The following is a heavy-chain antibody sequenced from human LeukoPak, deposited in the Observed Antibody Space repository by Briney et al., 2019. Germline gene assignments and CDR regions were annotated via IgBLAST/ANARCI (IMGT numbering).Heavy chain of an antibody. J-gene: IGHJ4*02. CDR1: GYTFTSNY. CDR2: IYPRDGIT. CDR3: ARDQEGFDY. V-gene: IGHV1-46*01. Sequence: WASVKVSCKASGYTFTSNYIHWVRQAPGQGLEWMGMIYPRDGITSYAQKFQGRVTVTRDTSTSTVHMELSGLRSEDTAVYYCARDQEGFDYWGQGTLVTVSS.